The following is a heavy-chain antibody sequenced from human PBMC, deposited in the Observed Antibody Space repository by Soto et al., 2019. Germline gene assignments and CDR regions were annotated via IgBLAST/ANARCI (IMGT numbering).Heavy chain of an antibody. V-gene: IGHV3-48*03. J-gene: IGHJ4*02. Sequence: GSLILSCASSGFTFSDDEMNWVLQAPGKGLEWVAYSNSRGSMVYYSDSASGRFTISRDNAKNSLYLQMNSLKTEDTALYYCAKDTAPAFYDANRHPDYCGQGTPVTVSS. D-gene: IGHD3-3*02. CDR2: SNSRGSMV. CDR1: GFTFSDDE. CDR3: AKDTAPAFYDANRHPDY.